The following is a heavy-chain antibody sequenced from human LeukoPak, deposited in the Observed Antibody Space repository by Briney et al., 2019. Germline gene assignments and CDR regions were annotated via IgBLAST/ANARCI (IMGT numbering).Heavy chain of an antibody. CDR3: ASEHSGYDFPGRDYYYMDV. J-gene: IGHJ6*03. V-gene: IGHV3-21*01. Sequence: NPGGSLRLSCAASGFTFNNYNMNWVRQAPGKGLGCVSSISSISSSYIYYADSVKGRFTISRDNARNSLYLQMNSLRAEDTAVYYCASEHSGYDFPGRDYYYMDVWGKGTTVTVSS. CDR1: GFTFNNYN. D-gene: IGHD5-12*01. CDR2: ISSISSSYI.